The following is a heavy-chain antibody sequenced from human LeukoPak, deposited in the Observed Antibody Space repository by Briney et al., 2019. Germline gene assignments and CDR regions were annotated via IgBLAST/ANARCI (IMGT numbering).Heavy chain of an antibody. V-gene: IGHV3-23*01. Sequence: PGGSLRLSCAASGFIFNNYGLIWVSQAPGKGLEWVSAISNDGGGTTYADFVNGQFTISRDNSKNTLLLQMNSLRAEDTALYYCAKGSSGYFADLWGQGTLVTVSS. CDR3: AKGSSGYFADL. D-gene: IGHD3-22*01. CDR1: GFIFNNYG. CDR2: ISNDGGGT. J-gene: IGHJ5*02.